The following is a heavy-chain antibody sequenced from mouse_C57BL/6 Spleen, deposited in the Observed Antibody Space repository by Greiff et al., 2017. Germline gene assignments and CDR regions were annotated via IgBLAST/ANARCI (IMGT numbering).Heavy chain of an antibody. CDR2: IDPATGGT. V-gene: IGHV1-15*01. CDR1: GYTFTDYE. J-gene: IGHJ3*01. Sequence: VKLQESGAELVRPGASVTLSCKASGYTFTDYEMHWVKQTPVHGLEWIGAIDPATGGTAYNQKFKGKAILTADKSSSTAYMELRSLTSEDSAVYYCTGLYYYGSSPFAYWGQGTLVTVSA. D-gene: IGHD1-1*01. CDR3: TGLYYYGSSPFAY.